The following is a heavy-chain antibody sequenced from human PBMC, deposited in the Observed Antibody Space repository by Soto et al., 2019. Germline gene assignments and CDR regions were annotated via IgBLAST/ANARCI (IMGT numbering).Heavy chain of an antibody. CDR1: GFTFSSYW. CDR2: IKQDGSEK. V-gene: IGHV3-7*05. D-gene: IGHD1-26*01. CDR3: ARDSFRWELLRLFDY. Sequence: PGGSLRLSCAASGFTFSSYWMSWVRQAPGKGLEWVANIKQDGSEKYYVDSVKGRFTISRDNAENSLYLQMNSLRAEDTAVYYCARDSFRWELLRLFDYWGQGTLVTVSS. J-gene: IGHJ4*02.